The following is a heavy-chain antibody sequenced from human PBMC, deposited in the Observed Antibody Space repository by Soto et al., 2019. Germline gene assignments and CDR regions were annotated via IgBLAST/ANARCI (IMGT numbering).Heavy chain of an antibody. CDR1: GYSFTSYW. Sequence: PGESLKISCKGSGYSFTSYWIGWVRQMPGKGLEWMGIIYPGDSDTRYSPSSQGQVTISADKSISTAYLQWSSLKASDTAVYYCAKLTTVGGPETYYYGMDVWGQGTTVTVSS. CDR3: AKLTTVGGPETYYYGMDV. J-gene: IGHJ6*02. CDR2: IYPGDSDT. D-gene: IGHD4-17*01. V-gene: IGHV5-51*01.